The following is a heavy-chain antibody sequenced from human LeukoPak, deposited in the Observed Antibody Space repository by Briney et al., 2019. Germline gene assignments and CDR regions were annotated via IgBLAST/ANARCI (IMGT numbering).Heavy chain of an antibody. Sequence: SETLSLTCTVSGYSISSGYYWGWIRQPPGKGLEWIGSIYHSGSTYYNPSLKSRVTISVDTSKNQSSLKLSSVTAADTAVYYCARGGWPFDYWGQGTLVTVSS. CDR1: GYSISSGYY. D-gene: IGHD6-19*01. CDR3: ARGGWPFDY. CDR2: IYHSGST. J-gene: IGHJ4*02. V-gene: IGHV4-38-2*02.